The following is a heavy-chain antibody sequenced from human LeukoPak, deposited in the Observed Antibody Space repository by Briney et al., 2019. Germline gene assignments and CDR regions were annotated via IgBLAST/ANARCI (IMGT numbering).Heavy chain of an antibody. CDR1: GFTFSSYA. CDR2: ISSNGGST. CDR3: ARDSGDDAFDI. V-gene: IGHV3-64*01. J-gene: IGHJ3*02. Sequence: GGSLRLSCAASGFTFSSYATHWVRQAPGEGLEYVSAISSNGGSTYYANSVKGRFTISRDNSKNTLYLQMGNLRAEDMAVYYCARDSGDDAFDIWGQGTMVTVSS. D-gene: IGHD3-10*01.